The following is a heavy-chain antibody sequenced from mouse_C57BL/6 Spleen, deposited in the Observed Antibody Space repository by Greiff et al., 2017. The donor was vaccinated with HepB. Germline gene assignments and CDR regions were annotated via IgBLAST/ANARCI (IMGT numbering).Heavy chain of an antibody. CDR2: INPYNGGT. CDR3: ARDTTVVEGDYFDY. Sequence: EVQLKQSGPVLVKPGASVKMSCKASGYTFTDYYMNWVKQSHGKSLEWIGVINPYNGGTSYNQKFKGKATLTVDKSSSTAYMELNSLTSEDSAVYYCARDTTVVEGDYFDYWGQGTTLTVSS. D-gene: IGHD1-1*01. V-gene: IGHV1-19*01. J-gene: IGHJ2*01. CDR1: GYTFTDYY.